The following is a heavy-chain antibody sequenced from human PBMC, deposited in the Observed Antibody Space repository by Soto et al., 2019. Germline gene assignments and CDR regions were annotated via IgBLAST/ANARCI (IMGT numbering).Heavy chain of an antibody. J-gene: IGHJ6*02. D-gene: IGHD5-18*01. CDR3: ARGTAMTLYYYYGMDV. CDR2: INSDGSST. CDR1: GFTFSSYG. Sequence: GGSRRLSFAASGFTFSSYGMHWVRQAPGKGLVWVSRINSDGSSTSYADSVKGRFTISRDNAKNTLCLQMNSLRAEDTAVYYCARGTAMTLYYYYGMDVWGQGTTVTVSS. V-gene: IGHV3-74*01.